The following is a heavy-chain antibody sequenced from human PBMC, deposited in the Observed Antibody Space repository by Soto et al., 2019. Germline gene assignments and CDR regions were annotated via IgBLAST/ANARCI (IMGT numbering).Heavy chain of an antibody. D-gene: IGHD1-26*01. CDR1: GFTFSSYA. CDR3: ARDGRSGSYSN. J-gene: IGHJ4*02. V-gene: IGHV3-30-3*01. Sequence: QVQLVESGGGVVQPGRSLRLSCAASGFTFSSYARHWVRQAPGKGLEWVAVISYDGSNKYYADSVKGRFTISRDNSKNTLYLQMNSLRAEDTAVYYCARDGRSGSYSNWGQGTLVTVSS. CDR2: ISYDGSNK.